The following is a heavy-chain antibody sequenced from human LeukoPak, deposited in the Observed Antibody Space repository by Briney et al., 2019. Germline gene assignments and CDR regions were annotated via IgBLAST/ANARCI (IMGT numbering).Heavy chain of an antibody. D-gene: IGHD6-13*01. J-gene: IGHJ4*02. CDR1: GFTFSDYY. CDR3: ARLGIITAAGSNDY. CDR2: ISSRGTTI. V-gene: IGHV3-11*01. Sequence: GGFLRLSCAASGFTFSDYYMSWIRQAPGKGLEWVSYISSRGTTIYYADSVKGRFTVSRDNAKNSLYLQMNSLRAEDTAVYYCARLGIITAAGSNDYWGQGTLVTVSS.